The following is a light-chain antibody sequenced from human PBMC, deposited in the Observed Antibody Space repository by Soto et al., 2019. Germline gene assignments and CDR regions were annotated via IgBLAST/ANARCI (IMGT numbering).Light chain of an antibody. J-gene: IGKJ1*01. Sequence: DIQLTQSPSFLSPSVGDRVTITCRASQSISTYLHWYQQKPGKAPNLLIYAASSLHSGVPSRFSGSGSGTDFTLTISSLQPEDFATYYCQQSYSTPWTFGQGTKVDIK. V-gene: IGKV1-39*01. CDR2: AAS. CDR1: QSISTY. CDR3: QQSYSTPWT.